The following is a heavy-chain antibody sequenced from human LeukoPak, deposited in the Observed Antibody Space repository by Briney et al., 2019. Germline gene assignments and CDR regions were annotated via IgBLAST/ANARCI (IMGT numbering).Heavy chain of an antibody. CDR3: AKDRKGDAFDI. CDR2: ISPSGGTT. V-gene: IGHV3-23*01. CDR1: GFTFTSFA. J-gene: IGHJ3*02. Sequence: GGSLRLSCAASGFTFTSFAMSWVRQAPGKRLEWVSGISPSGGTTYYADSVKGRFTISRDNSKNTLYLQMNSLRAEDTAVYYCAKDRKGDAFDIWGQGTMVTVSS.